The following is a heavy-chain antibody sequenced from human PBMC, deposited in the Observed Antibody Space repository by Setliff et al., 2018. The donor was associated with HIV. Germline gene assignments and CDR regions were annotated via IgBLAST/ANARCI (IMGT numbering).Heavy chain of an antibody. Sequence: ASVKVSCKASGYTFTSYTMNWVRQAPGQGLQWMGWINTNTGNPTYAQGVTGHFVFSLDTSVSTAYLQISSLQAEDTAVYYCTREVLRFDYWGQGTLVTVSS. J-gene: IGHJ4*02. V-gene: IGHV7-4-1*02. D-gene: IGHD4-17*01. CDR2: INTNTGNP. CDR3: TREVLRFDY. CDR1: GYTFTSYT.